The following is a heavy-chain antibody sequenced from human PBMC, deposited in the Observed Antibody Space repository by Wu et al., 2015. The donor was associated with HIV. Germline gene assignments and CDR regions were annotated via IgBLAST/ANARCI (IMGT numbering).Heavy chain of an antibody. D-gene: IGHD1-26*01. V-gene: IGHV1-2*02. CDR1: GYTFTDYY. J-gene: IGHJ1*01. Sequence: QVQLLQSGAEVKKPGASVIISCKASGYTFTDYYIYWVRQAPGQGPEWMGWINSNRGGTKYAQKFQGRVTMTRDTSVNTAYLELTRLQFDDTAIYYCTKDYGIVGSTLPEYFQHWGQGTLVTVSS. CDR2: INSNRGGT. CDR3: TKDYGIVGSTLPEYFQH.